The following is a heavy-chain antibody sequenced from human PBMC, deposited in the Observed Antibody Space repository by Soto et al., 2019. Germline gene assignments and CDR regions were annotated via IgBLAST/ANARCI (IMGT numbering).Heavy chain of an antibody. D-gene: IGHD6-19*01. CDR1: GFTFSNYY. CDR2: ISSTGRTI. J-gene: IGHJ4*02. V-gene: IGHV3-11*01. Sequence: GGSLRLSCGASGFTFSNYYMSWIRQAPGKGLEWVSYISSTGRTIYYADSVKGRFTVSRDNAQNSLSLKLNSLRVEDTAVYYCARSYSSGWEFDYWGQGTQVTSPQ. CDR3: ARSYSSGWEFDY.